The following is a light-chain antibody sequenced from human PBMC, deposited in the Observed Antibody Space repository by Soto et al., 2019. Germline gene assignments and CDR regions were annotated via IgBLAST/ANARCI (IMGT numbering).Light chain of an antibody. CDR2: AAF. CDR3: QQSYSTPRT. V-gene: IGKV1-39*01. CDR1: QSISNY. J-gene: IGKJ3*01. Sequence: DIQMTQSPSSLSASVGDRVTITCRASQSISNYLNWYQQKPGKAPKLLIYAAFSLQSGVPSRFSGSGSGTDFTLTISSPQPEDFATYYCQQSYSTPRTFGPGTKVDIK.